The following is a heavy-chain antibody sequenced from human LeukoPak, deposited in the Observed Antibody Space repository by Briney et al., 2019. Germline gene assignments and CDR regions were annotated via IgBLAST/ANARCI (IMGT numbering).Heavy chain of an antibody. V-gene: IGHV2-5*01. CDR1: GFSLSTSRVG. CDR2: IYWNDNK. Sequence: SGPTLVKPTQTLTLTCTFSGFSLSTSRVGVGWIRQPPGKALEWLALIYWNDNKRYSPSLKSRLTITKDTSKNQVVLTMTNMDPVDTATYYCAHPSPYSSSFALDYWGQGTLVTVSS. CDR3: AHPSPYSSSFALDY. D-gene: IGHD6-6*01. J-gene: IGHJ4*02.